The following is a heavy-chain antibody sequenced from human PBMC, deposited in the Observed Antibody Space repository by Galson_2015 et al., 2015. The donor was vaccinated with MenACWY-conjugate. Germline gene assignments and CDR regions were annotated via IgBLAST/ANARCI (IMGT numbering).Heavy chain of an antibody. D-gene: IGHD6-13*01. CDR1: GFTFSSYA. CDR2: ISGSGGST. J-gene: IGHJ5*02. CDR3: AKDQGSTWYGNWIEP. Sequence: SLRLSCAASGFTFSSYAMSWARQAPGKGPEWVSSISGSGGSTYYADSVKGRFTISRENSKNMVYLQINSLRAEDTAVYYCAKDQGSTWYGNWIEPWGQGTLVTVSS. V-gene: IGHV3-23*01.